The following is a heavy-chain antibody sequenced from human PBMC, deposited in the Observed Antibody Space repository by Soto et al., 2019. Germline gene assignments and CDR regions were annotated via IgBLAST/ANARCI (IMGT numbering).Heavy chain of an antibody. J-gene: IGHJ4*02. D-gene: IGHD3-22*01. CDR2: INAGNDKT. V-gene: IGHV1-3*01. CDR3: ARVGYFDSYGFTRPSDH. Sequence: ASVKVSCKASGYTFTTYAIHWVRQAPRQRLEWMGWINAGNDKTGYSQKFQGRLTITKKTSATTALMELSSLRSEDTAVYYCARVGYFDSYGFTRPSDHWGQGTLVTVSS. CDR1: GYTFTTYA.